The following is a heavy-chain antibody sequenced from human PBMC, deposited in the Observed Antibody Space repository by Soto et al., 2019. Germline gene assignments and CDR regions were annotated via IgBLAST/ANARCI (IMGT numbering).Heavy chain of an antibody. V-gene: IGHV1-69*13. CDR2: FIAMLGTP. Sequence: SVKVSCKASGGTFGSQGIAWVRQAPGQGLEWMGGFIAMLGTPTYAKKVQGRATITADESLTSPYLELRSLRSEDTGVYFCARGAMANFDYWGQGTVVTVSS. D-gene: IGHD5-18*01. CDR1: GGTFGSQG. CDR3: ARGAMANFDY. J-gene: IGHJ4*02.